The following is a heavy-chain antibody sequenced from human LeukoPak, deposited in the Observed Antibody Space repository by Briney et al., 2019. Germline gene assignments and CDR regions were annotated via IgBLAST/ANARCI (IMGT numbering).Heavy chain of an antibody. CDR3: AKDNRRHYTSGPNPDSLH. J-gene: IGHJ4*02. CDR1: GFIFNNYA. V-gene: IGHV3-9*01. D-gene: IGHD6-19*01. CDR2: ISWNSGTI. Sequence: GGSLRLSCAGSGFIFNNYAMHWVRQPPGKGLEWVSGISWNSGTINYADSVRGRFTISRDNAKNSLYLQMDSLRVEDTAFYYCAKDNRRHYTSGPNPDSLHWGQGALVTVSS.